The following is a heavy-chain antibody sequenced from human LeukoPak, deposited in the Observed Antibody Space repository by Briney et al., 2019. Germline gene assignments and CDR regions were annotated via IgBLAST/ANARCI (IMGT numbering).Heavy chain of an antibody. D-gene: IGHD3-22*01. J-gene: IGHJ5*02. CDR3: ARHEPSSFYYESRGNWFDP. CDR2: VYYTGNP. Sequence: SETLSLICTVSGGSITSRSYCWGWIRQPPGKGLEWIGSVYYTGNPYYNPSLKSRVTISVDTSENQVSLTMTSVTAADTAIYFCARHEPSSFYYESRGNWFDPWGQGTLVTVSS. CDR1: GGSITSRSYC. V-gene: IGHV4-39*01.